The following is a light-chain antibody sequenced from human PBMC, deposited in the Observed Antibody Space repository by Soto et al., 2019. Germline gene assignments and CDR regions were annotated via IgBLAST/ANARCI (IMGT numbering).Light chain of an antibody. J-gene: IGKJ4*01. CDR3: QQTSSFPLT. CDR1: QGITSW. Sequence: DIQMTQSPSSVSASVGDRVTITWRASQGITSWLAWYQQKPGRAPKLLIYAASSLQSGVPSRFSGSGSGRDVTLTISSLQPEDFAIYFCQQTSSFPLTFGGGTKVEIK. V-gene: IGKV1-12*01. CDR2: AAS.